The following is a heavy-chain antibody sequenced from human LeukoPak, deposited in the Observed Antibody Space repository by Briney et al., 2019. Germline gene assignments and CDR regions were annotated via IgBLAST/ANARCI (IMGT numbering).Heavy chain of an antibody. CDR1: GGSISSYY. V-gene: IGHV4-59*01. CDR2: IYYSGST. Sequence: SETLSLTCTVSGGSISSYYWSWIRQPPGKGLEWIGYIYYSGSTNYNPSLKSRVTISVDTSKNQFSLKLSSVTAADTAVYYCARGDPFDYWGQGTLVTVSS. CDR3: ARGDPFDY. J-gene: IGHJ4*02.